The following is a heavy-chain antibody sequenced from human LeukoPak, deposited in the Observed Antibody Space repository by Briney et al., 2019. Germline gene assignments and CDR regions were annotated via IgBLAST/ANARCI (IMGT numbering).Heavy chain of an antibody. V-gene: IGHV3-23*01. J-gene: IGHJ6*02. CDR1: GFTFSSYA. CDR2: ISCSGGST. CDR3: AKDRSYGDYPRDYYYGMDV. D-gene: IGHD4-17*01. Sequence: GGSVRLSCAASGFTFSSYAMSRVRQAPGKGLEWVSAISCSGGSTYYADSVKGRFTISRDNSKNTLYLQMNSLRAEDTAVYYCAKDRSYGDYPRDYYYGMDVWGQGTTVTVSS.